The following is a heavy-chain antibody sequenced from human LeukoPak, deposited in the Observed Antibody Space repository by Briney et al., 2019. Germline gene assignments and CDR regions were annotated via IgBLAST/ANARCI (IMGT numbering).Heavy chain of an antibody. J-gene: IGHJ4*02. D-gene: IGHD2-2*01. Sequence: SETLSLTCTVSGGSIRSSYYYWSWIRQPPGKGLEWIGEINQSGISNYNPSLKSRVTISVDTSKNQFSLKLSSVTAADTAVYYCARGREPARPPLGYWGRGTLVTVSS. CDR2: INQSGIS. V-gene: IGHV4-39*07. CDR1: GGSIRSSYYY. CDR3: ARGREPARPPLGY.